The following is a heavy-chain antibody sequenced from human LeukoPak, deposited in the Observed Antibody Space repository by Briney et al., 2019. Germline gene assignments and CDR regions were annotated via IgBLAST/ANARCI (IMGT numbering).Heavy chain of an antibody. V-gene: IGHV4-34*01. CDR1: GGSLSGYY. Sequence: SETLSLTCAVYGGSLSGYYWSWIRQPPGKGLEWIGEINHSGSTNYNPSLKSRVTISVDTSKNQFSLKLSSVTAADTAVYYCARRRQKYGSNYYFDYWGQGTLVTVSS. CDR3: ARRRQKYGSNYYFDY. CDR2: INHSGST. J-gene: IGHJ4*02. D-gene: IGHD4/OR15-4a*01.